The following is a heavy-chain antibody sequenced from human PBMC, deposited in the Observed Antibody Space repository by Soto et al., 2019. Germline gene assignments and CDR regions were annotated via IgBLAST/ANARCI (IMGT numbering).Heavy chain of an antibody. D-gene: IGHD2-21*02. CDR3: AAYQPLLFWFDP. V-gene: IGHV4-39*01. CDR2: IYYSGST. CDR1: GGSISSSSYY. Sequence: SETLSLTCTVSGGSISSSSYYWGWIRQPPGKGLEWIGSIYYSGSTYYNPSLKGRVTISVDTSKNQFSLKLSSVTAADTAVYYCAAYQPLLFWFDPWGQGTLVTVSS. J-gene: IGHJ5*02.